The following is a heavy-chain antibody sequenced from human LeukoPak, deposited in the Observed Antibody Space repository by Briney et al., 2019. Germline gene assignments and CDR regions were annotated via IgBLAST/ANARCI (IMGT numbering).Heavy chain of an antibody. CDR3: ALSGYYSVN. Sequence: GGSLRLSCAASRFTLRSYGMHWVRQAPGKGLERVAVIWYDGSNKYYADSVKGRFTISRDNSKNTLYLQMNSLRVEDTAVYYCALSGYYSVNWGQGTLVTVSS. CDR2: IWYDGSNK. D-gene: IGHD3-3*01. CDR1: RFTLRSYG. J-gene: IGHJ4*02. V-gene: IGHV3-33*01.